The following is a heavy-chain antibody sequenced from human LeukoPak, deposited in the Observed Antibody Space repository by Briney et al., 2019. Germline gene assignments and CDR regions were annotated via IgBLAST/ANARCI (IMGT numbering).Heavy chain of an antibody. Sequence: ASVKVSCKASGYTFTSYYMHWVRQAPGQGLEWMGIINPSGGSTSYAQKFQGRVTMTRDTSTSTVYMELSSLRSGGTAVYYCARSVGATGYFDYWGQGTLVTVSS. D-gene: IGHD1-26*01. CDR2: INPSGGST. J-gene: IGHJ4*02. CDR1: GYTFTSYY. V-gene: IGHV1-46*01. CDR3: ARSVGATGYFDY.